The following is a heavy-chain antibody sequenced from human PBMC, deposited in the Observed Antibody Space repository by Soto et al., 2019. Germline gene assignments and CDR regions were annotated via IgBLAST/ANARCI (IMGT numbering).Heavy chain of an antibody. V-gene: IGHV3-48*02. J-gene: IGHJ6*02. CDR2: IISSSSTI. CDR3: ARDREYRSANYALYYGMDV. Sequence: HLGGSLSLSCASSGFTFSSYSMNWVRQAPGKGLEGVSYIISSSSTIYYADSVKGRFTISRDNAKNSLYLQMNRLRDEDTAVYYCARDREYRSANYALYYGMDVWGQGTTVTVSS. D-gene: IGHD4-4*01. CDR1: GFTFSSYS.